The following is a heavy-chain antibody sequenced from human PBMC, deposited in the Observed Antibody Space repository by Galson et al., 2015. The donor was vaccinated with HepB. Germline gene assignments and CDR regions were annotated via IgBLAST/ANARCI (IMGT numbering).Heavy chain of an antibody. CDR3: TTDCSGGRCYSWGGAFYFDY. D-gene: IGHD2-15*01. CDR1: GFTFSNAW. CDR2: IKSRTDGGTT. J-gene: IGHJ4*02. V-gene: IGHV3-15*01. Sequence: SLRLSCAASGFTFSNAWMSWVRQAPGKGLEWVGRIKSRTDGGTTDYAAPVKGRFTITRDDSKNTLYLQMNSLKTEDTAVYYCTTDCSGGRCYSWGGAFYFDYWGQGTLVTVSS.